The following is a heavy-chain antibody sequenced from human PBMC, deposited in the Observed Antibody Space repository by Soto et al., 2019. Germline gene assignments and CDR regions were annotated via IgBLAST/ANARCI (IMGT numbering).Heavy chain of an antibody. D-gene: IGHD1-20*01. V-gene: IGHV4-31*03. Sequence: PSETLSLTCTVSGGSISSGGYYWSWIRQHPGKGLEWIGYIYYSGSTYYNPSLKSRVTISVDTSKNQFSLKLSSVTAADTAVYYCARFIPGTGSXYWGQGTLVTVSS. J-gene: IGHJ4*02. CDR3: ARFIPGTGSXY. CDR1: GGSISSGGYY. CDR2: IYYSGST.